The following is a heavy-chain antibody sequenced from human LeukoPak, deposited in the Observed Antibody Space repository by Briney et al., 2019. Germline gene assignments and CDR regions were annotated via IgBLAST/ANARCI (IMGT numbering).Heavy chain of an antibody. V-gene: IGHV3-21*01. CDR2: ISSGTSYI. D-gene: IGHD1-26*01. CDR1: GFTFSDYE. CDR3: ARDPTSSWETAFDI. J-gene: IGHJ3*02. Sequence: GGSLRLSCAASGFTFSDYELNWVRQAPGKGLEWVSSISSGTSYIYYADSVKGRFTISRDNAKNSLYLQMNSLRAEDTAVYYCARDPTSSWETAFDIWGQGTMVTVSS.